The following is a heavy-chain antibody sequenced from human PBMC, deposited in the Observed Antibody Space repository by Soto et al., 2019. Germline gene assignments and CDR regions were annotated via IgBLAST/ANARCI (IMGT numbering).Heavy chain of an antibody. CDR3: AKDSWAIFGVPAGEYYAMDV. Sequence: GGSLRLSCVASGFTFENYAMSWVRQAPGKGLECVSAISGSGGTTYYSDSVKGRFTISRDNSKNTVYLQMNDLRVEDAAEYFCAKDSWAIFGVPAGEYYAMDVWGQGTTVTVSS. CDR2: ISGSGGTT. V-gene: IGHV3-23*01. CDR1: GFTFENYA. J-gene: IGHJ6*02. D-gene: IGHD3-3*01.